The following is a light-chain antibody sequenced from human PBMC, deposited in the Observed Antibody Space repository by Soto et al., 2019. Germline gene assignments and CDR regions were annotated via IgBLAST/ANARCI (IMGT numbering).Light chain of an antibody. V-gene: IGKV1-6*01. CDR3: LLDFRYFWA. CDR2: AAS. J-gene: IGKJ1*01. Sequence: AIQLTQSTSSLYASVGDRVTITGRAGQAIRTALGWYQQKPGKVPKLLIYAASILQSGVPSRFSGSGSGTDFTLTISSLQPEDFATYYCLLDFRYFWAFGQGTKVDIK. CDR1: QAIRTA.